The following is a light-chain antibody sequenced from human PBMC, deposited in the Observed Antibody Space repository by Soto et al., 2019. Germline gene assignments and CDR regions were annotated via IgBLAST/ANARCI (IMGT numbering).Light chain of an antibody. CDR2: DAS. CDR1: QSVRSW. V-gene: IGKV1-5*01. J-gene: IGKJ4*01. CDR3: QQYDNYPLT. Sequence: MTQSPATLSVSPGERATLSCRASQSVRSWLAWYQQKPGKAPKFLIYDASSLESGVPSRFSGSGSGTEFTLTISSLQPDDFATYYCQQYDNYPLTFGGGTKVDIK.